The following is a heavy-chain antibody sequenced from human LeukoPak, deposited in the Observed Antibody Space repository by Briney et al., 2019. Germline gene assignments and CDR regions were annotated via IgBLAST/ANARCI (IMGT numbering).Heavy chain of an antibody. CDR2: ISYDGSNK. CDR1: GSTFSSYA. J-gene: IGHJ6*04. D-gene: IGHD2-2*02. V-gene: IGHV3-30*04. Sequence: PGGSLRLSCAASGSTFSSYAMHWVRQAPGKGLEWVAVISYDGSNKYYADSVKGRFTIPRDNSKNTLYLQMNSLRAEDTAVYYCARVNRCSSTSCYIYGMDVWGKGTTVTVSS. CDR3: ARVNRCSSTSCYIYGMDV.